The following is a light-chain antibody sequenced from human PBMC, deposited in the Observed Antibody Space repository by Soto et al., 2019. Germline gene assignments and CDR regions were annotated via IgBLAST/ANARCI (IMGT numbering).Light chain of an antibody. V-gene: IGKV3-15*01. CDR1: QSVSSN. J-gene: IGKJ2*01. CDR2: DAS. CDR3: QQYNNWPHT. Sequence: EIVMTQSPATLSVSPGERATLSCRASQSVSSNLAWFRQKPGQAPRLFMYDASTRATGIPARFSGSGSGTEFTLTTTRLQSEDFAVYYCQQYNNWPHTFGQGTRLEIK.